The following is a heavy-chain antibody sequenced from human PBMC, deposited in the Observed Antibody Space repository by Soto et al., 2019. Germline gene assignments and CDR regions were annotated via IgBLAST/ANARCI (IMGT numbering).Heavy chain of an antibody. CDR3: ARHYPLGGALAFDI. D-gene: IGHD3-16*01. CDR1: GGSISSSSYY. CDR2: IYYSGST. Sequence: QLQLQESGPGLVKPSETLSLTCTVSGGSISSSSYYWGWIRQPPGKGLEWIGSIYYSGSTYYNPSLKSRVTISVDTSKNQFSPKLSSVTAADTAVYYCARHYPLGGALAFDIWGQGTMVTVSS. V-gene: IGHV4-39*01. J-gene: IGHJ3*02.